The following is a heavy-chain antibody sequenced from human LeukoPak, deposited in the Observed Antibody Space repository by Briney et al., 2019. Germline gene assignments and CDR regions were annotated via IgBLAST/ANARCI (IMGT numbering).Heavy chain of an antibody. J-gene: IGHJ5*02. CDR2: MYYSGSS. CDR3: ARSSIPTQNWFDP. D-gene: IGHD2-2*01. CDR1: GGSINNYF. Sequence: KPSETLSLTCTVSGGSINNYFWNWIRQPPGKGLEGIGYMYYSGSSSYSPSLKSRVTISIDTSKNQFSLKLSSVTTADTAVYYCARSSIPTQNWFDPWGQGTLVTVSS. V-gene: IGHV4-59*01.